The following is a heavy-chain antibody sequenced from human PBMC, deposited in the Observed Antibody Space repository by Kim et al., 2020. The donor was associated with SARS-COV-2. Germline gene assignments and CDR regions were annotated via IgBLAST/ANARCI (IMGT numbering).Heavy chain of an antibody. D-gene: IGHD3-10*01. Sequence: SETLSLTCAVYGGSFSGYYWSWIRQPPGKGLEWIGEINHSGSTNYNPSLKSRVTISVDTSKNQFSLKLSSVTAADTAVYYCARGRIWFGELLSQYYYYG. CDR2: INHSGST. J-gene: IGHJ6*01. CDR1: GGSFSGYY. V-gene: IGHV4-34*01. CDR3: ARGRIWFGELLSQYYYYG.